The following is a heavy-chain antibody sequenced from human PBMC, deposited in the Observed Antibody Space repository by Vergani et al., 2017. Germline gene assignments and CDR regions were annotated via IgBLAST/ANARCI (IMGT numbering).Heavy chain of an antibody. Sequence: QVQLVESGGGVVQPGRSLRLSCAASGFTFSSYAMHWVRQAPGKGLEWVAVISYDGSNKYYADSVKGRFTISRDNSKNTLYLQMNSLRAEDTAVYYCAREGMGSSWSNWFDPWGQGTLVTVSS. CDR2: ISYDGSNK. J-gene: IGHJ5*02. D-gene: IGHD6-13*01. V-gene: IGHV3-30-3*01. CDR3: AREGMGSSWSNWFDP. CDR1: GFTFSSYA.